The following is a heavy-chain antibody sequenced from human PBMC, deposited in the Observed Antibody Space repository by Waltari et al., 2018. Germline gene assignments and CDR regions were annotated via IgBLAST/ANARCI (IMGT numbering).Heavy chain of an antibody. CDR2: IYYSGST. Sequence: QLQLQESGPGLVKPSETLSLTCPVSGGSISSSSYYWGWIRQPPGKGLEWIGSIYYSGSTYYNPSLKSRVTISVDTSKNQFSLKLSSVTAADTAVYYCARGRRVAAAGYYFDYWGQGTLVTVSS. V-gene: IGHV4-39*07. CDR3: ARGRRVAAAGYYFDY. J-gene: IGHJ4*02. CDR1: GGSISSSSYY. D-gene: IGHD6-13*01.